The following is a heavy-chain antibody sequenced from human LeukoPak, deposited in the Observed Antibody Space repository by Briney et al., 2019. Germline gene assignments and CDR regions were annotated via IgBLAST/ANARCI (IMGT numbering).Heavy chain of an antibody. Sequence: GGSLRLSCAASGFSFSTSWMHWVRHTPEKGLVWVSRINSDGSNTIYADSVKGRFTISRDNAKNTLFLQMNSLRAEDTAVHYCARDRYYTLDYWGQGTLVTVSS. D-gene: IGHD3-3*01. V-gene: IGHV3-74*01. CDR3: ARDRYYTLDY. CDR1: GFSFSTSW. CDR2: INSDGSNT. J-gene: IGHJ4*02.